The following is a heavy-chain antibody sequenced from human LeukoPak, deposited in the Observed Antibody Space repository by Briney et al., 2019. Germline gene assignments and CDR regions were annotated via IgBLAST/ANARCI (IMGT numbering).Heavy chain of an antibody. V-gene: IGHV4-4*07. CDR1: GGSISSYY. Sequence: SETLSLTCTVSGGSISSYYWSWIRQPAGKGLEWIGRIYTSGSTDYNPSLKSRVTMSVDTSKNQFSVKLSSVTAANTAVYYCAGGIAAASARPFDIWGQGTMVTVSS. J-gene: IGHJ3*02. D-gene: IGHD6-13*01. CDR3: AGGIAAASARPFDI. CDR2: IYTSGST.